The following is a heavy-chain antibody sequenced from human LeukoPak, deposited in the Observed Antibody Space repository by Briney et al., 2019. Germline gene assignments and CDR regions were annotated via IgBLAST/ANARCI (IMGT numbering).Heavy chain of an antibody. V-gene: IGHV2-70*01. CDR3: ARTKAAAGTADAFDI. CDR1: GFSLSTTGMC. CDR2: IDWADDK. J-gene: IGHJ3*02. D-gene: IGHD6-13*01. Sequence: SGPALFKPTQPLTLTCTFSGFSLSTTGMCVSWIRQPPGKALEWLALIDWADDKYYSTSLKTRLTISKDTSKNQVVLTMTNMDPVDTATYYCARTKAAAGTADAFDIWGQGTMVTVSS.